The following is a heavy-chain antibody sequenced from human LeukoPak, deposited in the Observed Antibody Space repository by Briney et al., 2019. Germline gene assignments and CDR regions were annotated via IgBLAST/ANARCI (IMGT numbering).Heavy chain of an antibody. CDR1: GYTFTSYD. D-gene: IGHD5-12*01. CDR3: AREIRSGYDSGIPYYYYYMDV. J-gene: IGHJ6*03. CDR2: IIPIFGTA. V-gene: IGHV1-69*06. Sequence: SVKVSCKASGYTFTSYDINWVRQAPGQGPEWMGGIIPIFGTANYAQKFQGRVTITADKSTSTAYMELSSLRSEDTAVYYCAREIRSGYDSGIPYYYYYMDVWGKGTTVTVSS.